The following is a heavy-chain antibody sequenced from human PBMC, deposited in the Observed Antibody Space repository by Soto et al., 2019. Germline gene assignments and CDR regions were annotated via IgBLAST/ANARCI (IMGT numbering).Heavy chain of an antibody. J-gene: IGHJ4*02. V-gene: IGHV3-74*01. Sequence: GSLRLSCAASGFTFGNYWMHWVRQAPGKGLEWVSRMNSDGSTTNYADSVKGRFTVSRDNAKNTLYLQMNSLRAEDTAVYYCATAEVDYWGPGTLVTVSS. CDR3: ATAEVDY. CDR2: MNSDGSTT. CDR1: GFTFGNYW.